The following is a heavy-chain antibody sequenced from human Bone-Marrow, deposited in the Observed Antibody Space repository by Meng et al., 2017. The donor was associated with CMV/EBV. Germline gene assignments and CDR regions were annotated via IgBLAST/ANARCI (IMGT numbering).Heavy chain of an antibody. Sequence: GESLKISCAASGFTFSGYSMNWVRQTPGKGLEWVSSITSRRSNTYYSDSVKGRFTISRDNAKNSLYLQMNSLRDEDTAVYYCARDLIRGVVGARPRGPGDLWGHGTLVTVSS. D-gene: IGHD1-26*01. CDR3: ARDLIRGVVGARPRGPGDL. V-gene: IGHV3-21*01. CDR2: ITSRRSNT. CDR1: GFTFSGYS. J-gene: IGHJ4*01.